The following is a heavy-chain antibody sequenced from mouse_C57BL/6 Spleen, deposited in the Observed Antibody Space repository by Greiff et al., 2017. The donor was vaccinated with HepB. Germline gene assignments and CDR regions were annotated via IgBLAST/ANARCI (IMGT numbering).Heavy chain of an antibody. CDR2: INPNNGGT. Sequence: VQLKQSGPELVKPGASVKIPCKASGYTFTDYNMDWVKQSHGKSLEWIGDINPNNGGTIYNQKFKGKATLTVDKSSSTAYMELRSLTSEDTAVYYCARVPSYYGSSYWYFDVWGTGTTVTVSS. CDR3: ARVPSYYGSSYWYFDV. D-gene: IGHD1-1*01. CDR1: GYTFTDYN. J-gene: IGHJ1*03. V-gene: IGHV1-18*01.